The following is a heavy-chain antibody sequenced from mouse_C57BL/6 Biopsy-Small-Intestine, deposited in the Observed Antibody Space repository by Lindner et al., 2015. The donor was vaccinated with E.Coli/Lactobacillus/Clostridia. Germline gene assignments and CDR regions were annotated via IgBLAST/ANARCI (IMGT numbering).Heavy chain of an antibody. CDR3: VRQGHSNWFAY. CDR1: GFSFNTYA. Sequence: VQLQESGGGLVQPKGSLKLSCAASGFSFNTYAMNWVRQAPGKGLEWVARIRSKSNNYATYYADSVKDRFTISRDDSESMLYLQMNNLKTEDTAMYYCVRQGHSNWFAYWGQGTLVTVSA. V-gene: IGHV10-1*01. D-gene: IGHD2-5*01. J-gene: IGHJ3*01. CDR2: IRSKSNNYAT.